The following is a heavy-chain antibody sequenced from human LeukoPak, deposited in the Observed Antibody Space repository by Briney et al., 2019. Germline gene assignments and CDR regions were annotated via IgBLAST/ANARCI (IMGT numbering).Heavy chain of an antibody. CDR2: IYYSGST. CDR1: GGSISSSSYY. CDR3: ARTWVSSGPNFNWYFDL. D-gene: IGHD4/OR15-4a*01. V-gene: IGHV4-39*01. Sequence: PSETLSLTCTVSGGSISSSSYYWGWIRQPPGKGLEWIGSIYYSGSTYYNPSLKSRVTISVDTSKNQSSLKLSSVTAADTAVYYCARTWVSSGPNFNWYFDLWGRGTLVTVSS. J-gene: IGHJ2*01.